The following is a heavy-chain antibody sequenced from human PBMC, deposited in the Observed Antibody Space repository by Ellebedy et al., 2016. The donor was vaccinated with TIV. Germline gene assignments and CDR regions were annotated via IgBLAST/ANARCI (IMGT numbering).Heavy chain of an antibody. D-gene: IGHD7-27*01. CDR3: ARAPLGYFGMDI. V-gene: IGHV1-2*04. Sequence: ASVKVSXKASGYAFSDFYMHWVRQAPGQGPEWMGWINPNSGGTNYAQKFKGWVTMTRDTSINTAYMELRRLRPDDTAVYYCARAPLGYFGMDIWGQGTTVTVSS. CDR1: GYAFSDFY. J-gene: IGHJ6*02. CDR2: INPNSGGT.